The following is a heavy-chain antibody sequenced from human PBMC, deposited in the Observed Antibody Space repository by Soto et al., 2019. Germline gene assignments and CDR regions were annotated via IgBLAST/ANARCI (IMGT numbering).Heavy chain of an antibody. V-gene: IGHV3-72*01. CDR1: GFTFSDHY. D-gene: IGHD6-13*01. Sequence: EVQLVESGGGLVQPGGSLRLSCAAFGFTFSDHYMDWVRQAPGKGLERVGRIRNKANSYTTEYAASAKGRFTISRDDSKNSLDLQMNSLKTEDTAVYYCARVGLSSASSRSRRYDYWGQGTLVTVSS. CDR3: ARVGLSSASSRSRRYDY. CDR2: IRNKANSYTT. J-gene: IGHJ4*02.